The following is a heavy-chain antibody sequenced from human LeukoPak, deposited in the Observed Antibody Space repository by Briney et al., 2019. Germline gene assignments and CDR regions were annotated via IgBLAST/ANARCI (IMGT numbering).Heavy chain of an antibody. V-gene: IGHV3-23*01. CDR3: AKDLIGDGDCDNWFDP. CDR1: GFTFSSYA. Sequence: GGSLRLSCAASGFTFSSYAMSWVRQAPGKGLEWVSAISGSGGSTYYADSVKGRFTISRDNSKNTLYLQMNSLRAEDTAVYYCAKDLIGDGDCDNWFDPWGQGTLVTVSS. CDR2: ISGSGGST. J-gene: IGHJ5*02. D-gene: IGHD2-21*02.